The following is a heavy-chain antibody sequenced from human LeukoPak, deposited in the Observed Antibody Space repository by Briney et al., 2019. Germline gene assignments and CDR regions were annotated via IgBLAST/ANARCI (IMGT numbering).Heavy chain of an antibody. Sequence: SLSRSCACTVSGDCMGSGGNYWSWVRQHPGEGLEWIGYMYYSGSTYYNPSLKSRVTISVDTSKNQFSLKVSSVTAADTAVYYCAGATITLGGVIAQFDYWGQGTLVTVSS. J-gene: IGHJ4*02. D-gene: IGHD3-16*02. CDR3: AGATITLGGVIAQFDY. CDR1: GDCMGSGGNY. V-gene: IGHV4-31*03. CDR2: MYYSGST.